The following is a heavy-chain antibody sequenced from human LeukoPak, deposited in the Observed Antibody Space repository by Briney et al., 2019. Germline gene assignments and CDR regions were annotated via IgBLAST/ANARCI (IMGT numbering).Heavy chain of an antibody. CDR2: ISSEGSST. CDR3: VKDRWVDF. Sequence: GGSLRLSCSASGFTFSSYAMHWVRQAPGKGLEYVSSISSEGSSTYYADSVKGRFTISRDNSKNTLYLQMNSLRAGDTALYYCVKDRWVDFWGQGTLVTVSS. J-gene: IGHJ4*02. V-gene: IGHV3-64D*09. CDR1: GFTFSSYA. D-gene: IGHD4-23*01.